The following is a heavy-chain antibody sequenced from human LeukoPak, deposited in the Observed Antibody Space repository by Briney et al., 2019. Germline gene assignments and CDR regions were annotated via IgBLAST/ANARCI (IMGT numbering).Heavy chain of an antibody. V-gene: IGHV3-48*01. J-gene: IGHJ6*02. D-gene: IGHD1-26*01. Sequence: GGSLRLSCAASGFTFSSYSMNWVRQAPGKGLEWVSYMSSSSSTIYYADSVKGRFTISRDNAKNSLYLQMNSLRAEDTAVYYCARGGGSYYYGMDVWGQGTTVTVSS. CDR2: MSSSSSTI. CDR1: GFTFSSYS. CDR3: ARGGGSYYYGMDV.